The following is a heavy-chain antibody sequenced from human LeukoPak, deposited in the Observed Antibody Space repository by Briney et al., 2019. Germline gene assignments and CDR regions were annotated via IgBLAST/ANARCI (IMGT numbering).Heavy chain of an antibody. J-gene: IGHJ5*02. CDR2: IYTGGST. D-gene: IGHD4-17*01. CDR3: AARDYGDRFDP. Sequence: SETLSLTCTVSVGSIISYYWRWIRQPAGKGLEWIGRIYTGGSTNYNPSLKSRVAMSVDTSKNQFSLKMSSVTAADTAVYYCAARDYGDRFDPWGQGTLVTVSS. V-gene: IGHV4-4*07. CDR1: VGSIISYY.